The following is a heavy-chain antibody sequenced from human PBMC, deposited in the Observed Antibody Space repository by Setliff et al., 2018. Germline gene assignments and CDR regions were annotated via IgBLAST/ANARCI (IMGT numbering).Heavy chain of an antibody. CDR1: GGSISSSSYY. J-gene: IGHJ6*03. CDR3: ARMSGFQYMDV. Sequence: SETLSLTCTVSGGSISSSSYYWAWIRQPAGKGLEWIGQIYTSWSTNYNPSLKSRVTISLDTSNNQFSLSLSSVTAADTAVYYCARMSGFQYMDVWGKGTTVTVSS. V-gene: IGHV4-61*09. D-gene: IGHD3-3*01. CDR2: IYTSWST.